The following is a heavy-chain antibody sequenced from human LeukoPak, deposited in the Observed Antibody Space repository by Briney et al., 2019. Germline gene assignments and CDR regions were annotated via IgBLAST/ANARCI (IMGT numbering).Heavy chain of an antibody. CDR1: GDSISTSSYY. CDR2: IFYNGIT. V-gene: IGHV4-39*01. CDR3: ASRPFLYGFRTYFDN. D-gene: IGHD3-10*01. Sequence: SETLSLTCTVSGDSISTSSYYWGWIRQPPGKGLEWIGSIFYNGITYDNPSLKSRVTISVDSSKNQFSLKMRFVTAADTAVYYCASRPFLYGFRTYFDNWAQGTLVTVSS. J-gene: IGHJ4*02.